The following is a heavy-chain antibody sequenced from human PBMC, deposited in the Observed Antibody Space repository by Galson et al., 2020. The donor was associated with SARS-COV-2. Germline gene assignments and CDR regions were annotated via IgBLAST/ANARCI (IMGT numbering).Heavy chain of an antibody. CDR2: TYYRSKWNN. CDR3: ARDPSDWTFFDY. V-gene: IGHV6-1*01. Sequence: SQTLSPTCAIYGDNVSSDRSSWNWIRQSPSRDLEWLGRTYYRSKWNNDYAVSMKGRLIINPDTSENQFSLQLDSVTPEDTAVYYCARDPSDWTFFDYWGQGTLVNVSS. CDR1: GDNVSSDRSS. J-gene: IGHJ4*02. D-gene: IGHD1-1*01.